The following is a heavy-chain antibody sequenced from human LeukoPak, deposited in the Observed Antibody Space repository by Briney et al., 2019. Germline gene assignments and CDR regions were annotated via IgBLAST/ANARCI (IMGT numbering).Heavy chain of an antibody. Sequence: PSETLSLTCAVYGGSFSDYYWSWIRQPPGKGLEWIGEINHSGSTNYNPSLESRVTISVDTSKNQFSLKLSSVTAADTAVYYCARGIGDYWGQGTLVTVSS. D-gene: IGHD3-16*02. CDR2: INHSGST. V-gene: IGHV4-34*01. CDR3: ARGIGDY. J-gene: IGHJ4*02. CDR1: GGSFSDYY.